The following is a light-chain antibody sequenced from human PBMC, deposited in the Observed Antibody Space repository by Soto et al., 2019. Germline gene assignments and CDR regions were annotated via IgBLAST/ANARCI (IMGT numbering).Light chain of an antibody. Sequence: EILMTQYPATLSVSPGDRATLSCRASQSVSNNLAWYQQRPGQAPRLLIYGASTRATGIPARFSGSGSGTEFTLTISSLQSEDFAVYYCQQYNDWPPWTFGQGTKVDIK. J-gene: IGKJ1*01. V-gene: IGKV3-15*01. CDR2: GAS. CDR3: QQYNDWPPWT. CDR1: QSVSNN.